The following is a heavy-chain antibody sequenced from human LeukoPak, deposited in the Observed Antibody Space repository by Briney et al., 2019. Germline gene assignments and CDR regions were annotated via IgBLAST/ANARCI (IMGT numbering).Heavy chain of an antibody. CDR3: AKDQRGFSYGYSYLFDP. V-gene: IGHV3-30*18. CDR2: ISYDGTCK. D-gene: IGHD5-18*01. J-gene: IGHJ5*02. Sequence: GGSLRLSCAASAFTFSNYGMHWVRQAPGKGLAWVAIISYDGTCKFHADSVKGRFTISRDNSNNTLYLQMNGLRPDDTAVYYCAKDQRGFSYGYSYLFDPRGQGTLVTVSS. CDR1: AFTFSNYG.